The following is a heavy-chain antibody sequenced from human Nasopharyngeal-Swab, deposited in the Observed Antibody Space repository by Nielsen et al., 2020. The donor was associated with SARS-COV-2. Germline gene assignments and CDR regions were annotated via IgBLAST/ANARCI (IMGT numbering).Heavy chain of an antibody. J-gene: IGHJ4*02. V-gene: IGHV3-13*01. CDR1: GFTFSSYD. D-gene: IGHD6-19*01. Sequence: GESLKISCAASGFTFSSYDMHWVRQAPGKGLEWVSAIGTAGDTYYPGSVKGRFTISRENAKNSLYLQMNSLRAGGTAVYYCARGTAVAGILYYFDYWGQGTLVTVSS. CDR2: IGTAGDT. CDR3: ARGTAVAGILYYFDY.